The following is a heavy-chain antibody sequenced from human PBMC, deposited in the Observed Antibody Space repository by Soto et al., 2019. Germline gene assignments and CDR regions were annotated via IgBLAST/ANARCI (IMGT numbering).Heavy chain of an antibody. Sequence: QVQLVESGGGVVQPGRSLRLSCAASGFTFSSYGMHWVRQAPGKGLEWVAVIWYDGSNKYYADSVKGRFTISRDNSKNTLYLQMNSLRAEDTAVYYCARTLPEYSSGWYLDYWDQGTLVTVSS. D-gene: IGHD6-19*01. CDR3: ARTLPEYSSGWYLDY. CDR1: GFTFSSYG. J-gene: IGHJ4*02. V-gene: IGHV3-33*01. CDR2: IWYDGSNK.